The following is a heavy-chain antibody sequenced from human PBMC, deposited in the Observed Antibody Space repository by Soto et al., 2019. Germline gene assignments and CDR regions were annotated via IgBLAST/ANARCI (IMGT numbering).Heavy chain of an antibody. D-gene: IGHD3-22*01. V-gene: IGHV4-38-2*02. Sequence: SETLSLTCAVSGYSISSGYYWGWIRQPPGKGLEWIGSIYHSGSTYYNPSLKSRVTISVDTSKNQFSLKLSSVTAADTAVYYCARDLNYYDSSGYQSGYNWFDPWGQGTLVTVS. CDR3: ARDLNYYDSSGYQSGYNWFDP. J-gene: IGHJ5*02. CDR1: GYSISSGYY. CDR2: IYHSGST.